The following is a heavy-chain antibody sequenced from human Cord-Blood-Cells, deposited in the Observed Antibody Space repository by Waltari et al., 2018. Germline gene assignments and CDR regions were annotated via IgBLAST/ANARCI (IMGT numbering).Heavy chain of an antibody. J-gene: IGHJ4*02. D-gene: IGHD7-27*01. Sequence: EVQLVESGGGLVKPGGSLRLSCAASGFTFSSYSMNWVRQAPGKGLEWVSSISSSSSYIDYADSVKGRFTISRDNAKNSLYLQMNSLRAEDTAVYYCARSPNWYFDYWGQGTLVTVSS. CDR3: ARSPNWYFDY. CDR1: GFTFSSYS. CDR2: ISSSSSYI. V-gene: IGHV3-21*01.